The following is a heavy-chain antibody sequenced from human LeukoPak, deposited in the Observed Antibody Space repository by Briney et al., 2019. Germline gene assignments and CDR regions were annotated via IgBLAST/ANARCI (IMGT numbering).Heavy chain of an antibody. J-gene: IGHJ4*02. CDR2: IYPGDSDT. D-gene: IGHD1-26*01. Sequence: GESLKISCKGPGYSFTSYWIGWVRQMPGKGREWMGIIYPGDSDTRYSPSFQGQVTISADKSISTAYLQWSSLKASDTAMYYCARRSGSFQGDYNFDYWGQGTLVTVSS. CDR3: ARRSGSFQGDYNFDY. V-gene: IGHV5-51*01. CDR1: GYSFTSYW.